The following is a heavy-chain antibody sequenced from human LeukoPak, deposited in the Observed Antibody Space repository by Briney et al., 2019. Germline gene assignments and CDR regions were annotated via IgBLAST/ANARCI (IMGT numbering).Heavy chain of an antibody. CDR1: GFTFDDYG. Sequence: GGSLRVSCAASGFTFDDYGMSWVRQAPGKGLEWVSSIGWKGDNTGYVDSVKGRFTISRDNSKNTLYLQMNSLRAEDTAVYYCAKEPYSSSWFYYYYYGMDVWGQGTTVTVSS. CDR3: AKEPYSSSWFYYYYYGMDV. J-gene: IGHJ6*02. D-gene: IGHD6-13*01. V-gene: IGHV3-20*04. CDR2: IGWKGDNT.